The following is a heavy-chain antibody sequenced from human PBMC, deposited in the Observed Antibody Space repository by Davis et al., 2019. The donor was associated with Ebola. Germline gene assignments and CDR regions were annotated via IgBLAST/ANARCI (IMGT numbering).Heavy chain of an antibody. J-gene: IGHJ6*02. V-gene: IGHV1-3*01. D-gene: IGHD3-3*01. CDR2: INAGIGNT. CDR1: GYTFTSYA. CDR3: ARALYDFWSGQPSYGMDV. Sequence: AASVKVSCKASGYTFTSYAMHWVRQAPGQRLEWMGWINAGIGNTKYSQKFQGRVTITRDTSASTAYMELSSLRSEDTAVYYCARALYDFWSGQPSYGMDVWGQGTTVTVSS.